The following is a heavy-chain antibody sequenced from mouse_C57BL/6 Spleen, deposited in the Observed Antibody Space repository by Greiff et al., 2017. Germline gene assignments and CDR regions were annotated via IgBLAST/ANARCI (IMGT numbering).Heavy chain of an antibody. CDR1: GYSITSDY. CDR2: ISYSGST. V-gene: IGHV3-8*01. Sequence: VQLQQSGPGLAKPSQTLSLTCSVTGYSITSDYWNWIRKFPGHKLEYMGYISYSGSTYYNPSLNSRISITRDTSKNQYYLQLNSVTTEDTATYYCARSVGATKGLYFDGWGTGTTVTVSS. D-gene: IGHD1-1*01. J-gene: IGHJ1*03. CDR3: ARSVGATKGLYFDG.